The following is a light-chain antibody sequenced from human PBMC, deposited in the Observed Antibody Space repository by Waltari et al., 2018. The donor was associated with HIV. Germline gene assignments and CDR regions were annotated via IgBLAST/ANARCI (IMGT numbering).Light chain of an antibody. Sequence: QSALTQPASVSGSPGQSITISSTGTSSDVGDYNSVSWYQQHPGKAPKLMIYDVNKRPSGVSNRFSGSKSGNTASLTISGLQAEDEADYYCCSYAGSSTVVFGGGTKLTVL. CDR1: SSDVGDYNS. J-gene: IGLJ2*01. V-gene: IGLV2-23*02. CDR2: DVN. CDR3: CSYAGSSTVV.